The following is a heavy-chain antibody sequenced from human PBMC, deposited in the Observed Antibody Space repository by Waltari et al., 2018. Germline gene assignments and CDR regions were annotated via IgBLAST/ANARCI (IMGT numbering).Heavy chain of an antibody. CDR3: ATDIAIAARPTDYYYYMDV. CDR2: FDPEDGET. Sequence: QVQLVQSGAEVKKPGASVKVSCKVSGYTLTELSMHWVRQAPGKGLEWMGGFDPEDGETIYAQKFQGRVTMTEDTSTDTAYMELSSLRSEDTAVYYCATDIAIAARPTDYYYYMDVWGKGTTVTVSS. J-gene: IGHJ6*03. D-gene: IGHD6-6*01. CDR1: GYTLTELS. V-gene: IGHV1-24*01.